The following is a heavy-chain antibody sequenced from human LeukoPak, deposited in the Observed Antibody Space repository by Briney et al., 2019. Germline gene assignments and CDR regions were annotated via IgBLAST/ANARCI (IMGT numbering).Heavy chain of an antibody. CDR2: IRYDGSNK. CDR1: GFTFSSYG. V-gene: IGHV3-30*02. D-gene: IGHD5-24*01. CDR3: AKEGGGYKRSGYYYYYMDV. Sequence: GGSLRLSCAASGFTFSSYGLHWVRQAPGKGLEWVAFIRYDGSNKYYADSVKGRFTISRDNSKNTLYLQMNSLRAEDTAVYYCAKEGGGYKRSGYYYYYMDVWGKGTTVTISS. J-gene: IGHJ6*03.